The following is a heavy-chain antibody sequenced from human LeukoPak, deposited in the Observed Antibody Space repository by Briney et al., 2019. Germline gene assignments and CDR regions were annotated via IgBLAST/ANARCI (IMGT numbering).Heavy chain of an antibody. J-gene: IGHJ5*02. V-gene: IGHV4-38-2*02. Sequence: PSETLSLTCTVSGYSISSGYYWGWIRQPPGKGLEWIGSIYHSGSTYYNPSLKSRVTISVDTSKNQFSLKLRSVTAADTAVYYCARWRGDWFDPWGQGTLVTVSS. CDR3: ARWRGDWFDP. D-gene: IGHD3-10*01. CDR2: IYHSGST. CDR1: GYSISSGYY.